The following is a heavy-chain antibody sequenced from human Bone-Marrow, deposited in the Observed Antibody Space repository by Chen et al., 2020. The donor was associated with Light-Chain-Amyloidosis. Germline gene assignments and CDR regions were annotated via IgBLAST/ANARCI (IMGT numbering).Heavy chain of an antibody. V-gene: IGHV4-4*07. Sequence: QVQLQESGPGLVKPSATLYLTCTVSGGSISSYYWSWIRQPAGKGLEWIGRIYTSGSTNYNPSLKSRVTMSVDTSKNQFSLKLSSVTAADTAVYYCARSYDSSGYLAYYFDYWGQGTLVTVSS. CDR3: ARSYDSSGYLAYYFDY. J-gene: IGHJ4*02. CDR1: GGSISSYY. D-gene: IGHD3-22*01. CDR2: IYTSGST.